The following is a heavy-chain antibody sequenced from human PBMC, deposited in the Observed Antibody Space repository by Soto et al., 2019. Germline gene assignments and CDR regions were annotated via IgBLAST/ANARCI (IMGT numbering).Heavy chain of an antibody. J-gene: IGHJ4*02. CDR3: ARVRGYSYGYGLFDY. CDR2: IYYSGST. Sequence: SGTLSIRCTVSGGSVCSSSDYWGWNHQTPGKGLEWIGSIYYSGSTYYNPSLKSRVTISVDTSKNQFSLKLSSVTAADTAVYYCARVRGYSYGYGLFDYWGQGTLVTAPQ. D-gene: IGHD5-18*01. CDR1: GGSVCSSSDY. V-gene: IGHV4-39*07.